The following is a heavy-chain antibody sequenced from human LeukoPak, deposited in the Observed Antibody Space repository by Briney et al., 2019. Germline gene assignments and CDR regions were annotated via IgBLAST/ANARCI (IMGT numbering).Heavy chain of an antibody. CDR2: IKPGGSEN. V-gene: IGHV3-7*01. J-gene: IGHJ4*02. CDR1: GFTFSSYW. D-gene: IGHD3-10*01. Sequence: GGSLRLSCSASGFTFSSYWMSWVRQSPGKGLEWVANIKPGGSENYFMDSVKGRFTISRDNAKNALYLEMNSLRAEDTAEYFCARERMYSGSGSTYPYYDYWGQGTLVTVYS. CDR3: ARERMYSGSGSTYPYYDY.